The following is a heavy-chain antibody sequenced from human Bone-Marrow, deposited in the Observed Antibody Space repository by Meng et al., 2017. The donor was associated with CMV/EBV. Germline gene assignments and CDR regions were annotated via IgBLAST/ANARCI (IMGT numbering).Heavy chain of an antibody. Sequence: GESLKISCAASGFTFSSYSMNWVRQAPGKGLEWVSSISSSSSYIYYADSVKGRFTISRDNAKNSLFLLMNSLRAEDTAVYYCARVRSSAGESLDYWGQGTLVTVSS. D-gene: IGHD3-10*01. J-gene: IGHJ4*02. CDR1: GFTFSSYS. CDR3: ARVRSSAGESLDY. V-gene: IGHV3-21*01. CDR2: ISSSSSYI.